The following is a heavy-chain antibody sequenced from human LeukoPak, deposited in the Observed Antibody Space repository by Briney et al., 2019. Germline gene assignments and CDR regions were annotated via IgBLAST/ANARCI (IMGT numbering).Heavy chain of an antibody. CDR1: GGSISSYY. CDR3: ARVGSGGLFDP. V-gene: IGHV4-59*01. CDR2: IYYSGST. D-gene: IGHD2-15*01. J-gene: IGHJ5*02. Sequence: SETLSLTCTVSGGSISSYYWTWIRQPPGNGLEWIGYIYYSGSTNYNPSLKSRVTISVDTSKNQFSLKLSSVTAADTALYYCARVGSGGLFDPWGQGTLVTVSS.